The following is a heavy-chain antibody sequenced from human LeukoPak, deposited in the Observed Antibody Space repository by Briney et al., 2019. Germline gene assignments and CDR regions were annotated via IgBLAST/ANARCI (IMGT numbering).Heavy chain of an antibody. Sequence: GGSLRLSCAASEFSVGSNYMTWVRQAPGKGLEWVSLIYSGGSTYYADSVKGRFIISRDNSKNTLYLQMNSLRAEDTAVYYCAKFFTGEYVRAFDIWGQGTMVTVSS. D-gene: IGHD3-10*02. CDR2: IYSGGST. CDR1: EFSVGSNY. V-gene: IGHV3-66*01. CDR3: AKFFTGEYVRAFDI. J-gene: IGHJ3*02.